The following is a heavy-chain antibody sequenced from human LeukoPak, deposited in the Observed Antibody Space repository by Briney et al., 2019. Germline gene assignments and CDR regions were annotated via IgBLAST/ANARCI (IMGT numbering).Heavy chain of an antibody. J-gene: IGHJ4*02. D-gene: IGHD3-22*01. V-gene: IGHV3-48*01. CDR1: GFTFSSYS. Sequence: GGSLRLSCAASGFTFSSYSMMWGRQAPGKGLEWVSYISSSSTTIHYADSVKGRFTISRDNAKNSVYLQMNSLRAEDTAVYYCARDRHKYNYDGSAYPPYWGQGTLVTVSS. CDR3: ARDRHKYNYDGSAYPPY. CDR2: ISSSSTTI.